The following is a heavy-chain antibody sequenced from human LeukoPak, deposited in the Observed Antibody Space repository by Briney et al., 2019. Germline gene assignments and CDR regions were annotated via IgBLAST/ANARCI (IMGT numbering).Heavy chain of an antibody. CDR2: IYHSGST. D-gene: IGHD2-21*01. CDR1: GYSISSGYY. V-gene: IGHV4-38-2*01. J-gene: IGHJ3*02. Sequence: SETLSLTCAVSGYSISSGYYWGWIRQPPGKGLEWIGSIYHSGSTYYNPSLKSRVTISVDTSKNQFSLKLSSVTAADTAVYYCARGPLPQRHIVVVIAQGGAFDIWGKGTMVTVSS. CDR3: ARGPLPQRHIVVVIAQGGAFDI.